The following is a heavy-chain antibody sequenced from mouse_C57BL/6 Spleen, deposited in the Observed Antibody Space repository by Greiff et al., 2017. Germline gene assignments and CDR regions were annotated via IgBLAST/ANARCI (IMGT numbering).Heavy chain of an antibody. Sequence: VQLQQSGPELVKPGASVKLSCKASGYAFSSSWMNWVKQRPGKGLEWIGRLYPGDGDTNYTGKFKGKATLTADKSSSTAYMQLSSLIAEDSAVYFCARWASLYAMDYWGQGTSVTGSS. CDR3: ARWASLYAMDY. J-gene: IGHJ4*01. CDR1: GYAFSSSW. V-gene: IGHV1-82*01. CDR2: LYPGDGDT.